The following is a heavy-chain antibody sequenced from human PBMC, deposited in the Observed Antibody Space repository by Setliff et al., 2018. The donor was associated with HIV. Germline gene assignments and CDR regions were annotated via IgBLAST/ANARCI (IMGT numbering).Heavy chain of an antibody. Sequence: PSETLSLTCTVSGASISSGNYHWSWIRQPAGKGLEWIGRLHLSGDTYYNPSLESRVSISVDLSKNQFSLKLNSVTVADTAVYYCARTRGGSKHGSFWDSWGQGILVTVSS. J-gene: IGHJ5*02. CDR2: LHLSGDT. V-gene: IGHV4-61*02. CDR1: GASISSGNYH. CDR3: ARTRGGSKHGSFWDS. D-gene: IGHD3-10*01.